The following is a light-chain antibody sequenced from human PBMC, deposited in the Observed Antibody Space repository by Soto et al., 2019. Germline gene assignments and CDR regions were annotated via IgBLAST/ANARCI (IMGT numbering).Light chain of an antibody. Sequence: AIRSTQSPSPFSASTGYRSPLTGGASQGISSYLAWYQQKPGKAPQLLIYHASTLESGVPSRLSGSGSGTEFTLTISRLQPDDFASYYCQQYLTYTFGQGTKVDIK. V-gene: IGKV1-8*01. CDR3: QQYLTYT. CDR1: QGISSY. CDR2: HAS. J-gene: IGKJ1*01.